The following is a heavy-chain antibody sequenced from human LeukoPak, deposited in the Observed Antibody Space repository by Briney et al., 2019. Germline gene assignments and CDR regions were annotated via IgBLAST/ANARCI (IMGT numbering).Heavy chain of an antibody. V-gene: IGHV1-2*02. J-gene: IGHJ5*02. CDR1: GYTFTGYY. CDR3: ARESLSINWFDP. Sequence: ASVKVSCKASGYTFTGYYMHWVRQAPGQGLEWMGWISPNSGGTNYARKFRGRVTMPRDTSISTAYMELSRLRSDDTAVYYCARESLSINWFDPWGQGTLVSVSS. CDR2: ISPNSGGT.